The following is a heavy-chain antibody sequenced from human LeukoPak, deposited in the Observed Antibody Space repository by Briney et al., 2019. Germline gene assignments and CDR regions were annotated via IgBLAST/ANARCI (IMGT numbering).Heavy chain of an antibody. CDR3: ARDAYYDSSGYYYDY. J-gene: IGHJ4*02. CDR2: INPNSDGT. Sequence: ASVKVSCKASGYTFTGYYMHWVRRAPGQGLEWMGRINPNSDGTNYAQKFQGRVTMTRDTSISTAYMELSRLRSDDTAVYYCARDAYYDSSGYYYDYWGQGTLVTVPS. V-gene: IGHV1-2*06. CDR1: GYTFTGYY. D-gene: IGHD3-22*01.